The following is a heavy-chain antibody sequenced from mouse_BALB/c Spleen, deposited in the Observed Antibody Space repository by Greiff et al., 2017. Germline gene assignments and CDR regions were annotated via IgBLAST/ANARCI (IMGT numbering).Heavy chain of an antibody. V-gene: IGHV2-9-2*01. CDR1: GFSLTSYD. D-gene: IGHD1-1*01. J-gene: IGHJ3*01. Sequence: VQGVESGPGLVAPSQSLSITCTVSGFSLTSYDISWIRQPPGKGLEWLGVIWTGGGTNYNSAFMSRLSISKDNSKSQVFLKMNSLQTDDTAIYYCVILLPAYWGQGTLVTVSA. CDR3: VILLPAY. CDR2: IWTGGGT.